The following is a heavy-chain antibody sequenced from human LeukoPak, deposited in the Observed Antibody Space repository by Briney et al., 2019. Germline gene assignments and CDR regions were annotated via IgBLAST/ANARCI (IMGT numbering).Heavy chain of an antibody. CDR2: IYYSGST. CDR1: GGSISSYY. CDR3: ARSPVLRYFDWLLFDY. V-gene: IGHV4-59*01. Sequence: PSETLSLTCTVSGGSISSYYWSWIQQPPGKGLEWIGYIYYSGSTNYNPSLKNRVTISVDTSTNQFSLKLSSVTAADTAVYYCARSPVLRYFDWLLFDYWGKGTLVTVSS. D-gene: IGHD3-9*01. J-gene: IGHJ4*02.